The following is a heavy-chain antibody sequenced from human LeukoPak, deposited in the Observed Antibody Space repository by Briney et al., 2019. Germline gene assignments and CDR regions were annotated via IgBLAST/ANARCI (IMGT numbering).Heavy chain of an antibody. CDR3: ARVHDTTGYYHYFDS. CDR1: GFTFSTYP. J-gene: IGHJ4*02. CDR2: ISHHGSNE. D-gene: IGHD3-9*01. V-gene: IGHV3-30*14. Sequence: GGSLRLSCEASGFTFSTYPMHWVRQAPDKGLEWVAMISHHGSNEYYADSVKGRFTISRDNSKNTVYLQMNNTRVEDTAIYYCARVHDTTGYYHYFDSWGQGTLVTVSS.